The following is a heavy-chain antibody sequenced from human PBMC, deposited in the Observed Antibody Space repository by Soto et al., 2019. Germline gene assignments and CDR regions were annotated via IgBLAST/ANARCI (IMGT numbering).Heavy chain of an antibody. CDR2: IYYSGST. Sequence: PSETLSLTCTVSGGSISSGDYYWSWIRQPPGKGLEWTGYIYYSGSTYYTPSLKSRVTISVDTSKNQFSLKLSSVTAADTAVYYFARVSALMVYAHIWFDPWGQGTLVTVSS. J-gene: IGHJ5*02. CDR3: ARVSALMVYAHIWFDP. V-gene: IGHV4-30-4*01. D-gene: IGHD2-8*01. CDR1: GGSISSGDYY.